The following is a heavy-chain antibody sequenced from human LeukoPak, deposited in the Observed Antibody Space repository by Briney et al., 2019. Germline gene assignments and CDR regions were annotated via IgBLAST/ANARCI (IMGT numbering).Heavy chain of an antibody. J-gene: IGHJ4*02. CDR2: IYYSGST. CDR1: GGSISSSSYY. CDR3: ARLIHYYDSSGYPDY. D-gene: IGHD3-22*01. V-gene: IGHV4-39*01. Sequence: SETLSLTCTVSGGSISSSSYYWGWIRQPPGKGLEWIGSIYYSGSTYYNPSLKSRVTISVDTSKNQFSLKLSSVTAADTAVYYCARLIHYYDSSGYPDYWGQGTLATVSS.